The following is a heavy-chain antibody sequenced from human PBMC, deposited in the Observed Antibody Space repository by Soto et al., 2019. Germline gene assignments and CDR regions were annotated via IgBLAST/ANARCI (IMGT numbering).Heavy chain of an antibody. CDR2: ISGSGGST. CDR1: GFTFSNYA. J-gene: IGHJ4*02. CDR3: ARRSSGWYFDY. Sequence: EVQLLESGGGLVQPGGSLRLSCAASGFTFSNYAMNWVRQAPGKGPEWVSVISGSGGSTYYADSVKGRFTISRDNSKNTLYLQMNSLRAEDTAVYYCARRSSGWYFDYWGQGTLVTVSS. D-gene: IGHD6-19*01. V-gene: IGHV3-23*01.